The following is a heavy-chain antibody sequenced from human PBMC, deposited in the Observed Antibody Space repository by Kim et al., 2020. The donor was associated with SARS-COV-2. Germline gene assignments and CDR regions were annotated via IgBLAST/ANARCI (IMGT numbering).Heavy chain of an antibody. V-gene: IGHV1-69*13. CDR3: ARMYYYDSSGYYSYYGMDV. J-gene: IGHJ6*02. D-gene: IGHD3-22*01. CDR2: IIPIFGTA. Sequence: SVKVSCKASGGTFSSYAISWVRQAPGQGLEWMGGIIPIFGTANYAQKFQGRVTITADESTSTAYMELSSLRSEDTAVYYCARMYYYDSSGYYSYYGMDVWGQGTTVTVSS. CDR1: GGTFSSYA.